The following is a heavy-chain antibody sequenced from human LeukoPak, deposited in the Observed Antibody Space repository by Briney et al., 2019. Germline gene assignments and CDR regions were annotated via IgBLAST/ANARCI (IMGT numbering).Heavy chain of an antibody. J-gene: IGHJ6*02. V-gene: IGHV3-11*01. Sequence: GGSLRLSCVASGFNFSDYYMNWIRQSPGKGLEWISYMSSRSGIIYYADSVKGRFTISRDNSKNTLYLQMNSLRAEDTAVYYCAKSPRGTYYYGMDVWGQGTTVTVSS. CDR1: GFNFSDYY. CDR3: AKSPRGTYYYGMDV. CDR2: MSSRSGII.